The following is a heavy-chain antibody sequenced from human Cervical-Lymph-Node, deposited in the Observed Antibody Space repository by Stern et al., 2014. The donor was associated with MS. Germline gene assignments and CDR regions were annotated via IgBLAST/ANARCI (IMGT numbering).Heavy chain of an antibody. CDR2: IGSDGSDP. V-gene: IGHV3-74*02. CDR1: GFTFSSYW. CDR3: ARECEVYSIQAYYGMDV. Sequence: EVQLVESGGGLVRPGGSLRLSCAASGFTFSSYWMHWVRQVPGKGLVWVSRIGSDGSDPIYADCVKGRFTISRDNSRNTVYLQMNRLRAEDTAVYFCARECEVYSIQAYYGMDVWGQGTTVIVSS. D-gene: IGHD2-8*01. J-gene: IGHJ6*02.